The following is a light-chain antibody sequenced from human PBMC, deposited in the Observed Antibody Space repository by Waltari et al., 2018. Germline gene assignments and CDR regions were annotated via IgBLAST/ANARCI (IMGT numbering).Light chain of an antibody. CDR1: SSNIGSNP. CDR3: AAWDDSLNGYV. Sequence: QSALTQSPSASGTPGQRVTISCSGSSSNIGSNPVNWYHQPPGTAPKLLIYSTNERPSWVPDRFSVSKSGSSASLAISGLQSEDEADYYCAAWDDSLNGYVFGTGTKVSVL. J-gene: IGLJ1*01. V-gene: IGLV1-44*01. CDR2: STN.